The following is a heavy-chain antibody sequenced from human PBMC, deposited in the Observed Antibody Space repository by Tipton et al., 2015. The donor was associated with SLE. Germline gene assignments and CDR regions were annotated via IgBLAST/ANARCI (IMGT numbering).Heavy chain of an antibody. J-gene: IGHJ4*02. CDR1: GGSISSGSYY. CDR2: INHSGST. CDR3: ARGRYCSSTSCSYYFDY. D-gene: IGHD2-2*01. Sequence: TLSLTCTVSGGSISSGSYYWSWIRQPPGKGLEWIGEINHSGSTNYNPSLKSRVTISIDTSKNQFSLKVSSVTAADTAVYYCARGRYCSSTSCSYYFDYWGQGTLVTVSS. V-gene: IGHV4-39*07.